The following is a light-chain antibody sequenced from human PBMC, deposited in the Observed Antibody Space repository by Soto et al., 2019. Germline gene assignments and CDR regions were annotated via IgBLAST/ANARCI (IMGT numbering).Light chain of an antibody. Sequence: DIQITQSPSTLSGSVGDRVTITCRASQTISSWLAWYQQKPGKPPKILIYKASTLKSGVPSRFRGSGSGTEFTLTISSLQPDDFATYYCQHYNSYSEAFGQGTKVDI. CDR1: QTISSW. CDR3: QHYNSYSEA. V-gene: IGKV1-5*03. J-gene: IGKJ1*01. CDR2: KAS.